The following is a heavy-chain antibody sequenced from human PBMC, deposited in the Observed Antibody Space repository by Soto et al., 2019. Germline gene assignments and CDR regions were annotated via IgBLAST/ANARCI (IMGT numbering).Heavy chain of an antibody. CDR1: GVTFSSYG. CDR3: AKDRAPYYYYGMDV. V-gene: IGHV3-30*18. J-gene: IGHJ6*02. Sequence: PXGSLILSCAASGVTFSSYGMHWVRQAPGKGLEWVAVISYDGSNKYYADSVKGRFTISRDNSKNTLYLQMNSLRAEDTAVYYCAKDRAPYYYYGMDVWGQGTTVTVSS. CDR2: ISYDGSNK.